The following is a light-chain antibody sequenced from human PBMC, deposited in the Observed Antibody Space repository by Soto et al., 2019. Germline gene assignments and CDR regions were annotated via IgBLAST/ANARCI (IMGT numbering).Light chain of an antibody. CDR1: ESIRTW. CDR2: GAS. CDR3: QQSYSTPPIT. J-gene: IGKJ5*01. Sequence: DIQMTQSTSTLSASVGDRVTITCRASESIRTWLAWYQHKPGKAPNLLIYGASTLQSGVPSRFSGSGSGAAFTLTISSLQPEDSATYYCQQSYSTPPITFGQGTLLEIK. V-gene: IGKV1-39*01.